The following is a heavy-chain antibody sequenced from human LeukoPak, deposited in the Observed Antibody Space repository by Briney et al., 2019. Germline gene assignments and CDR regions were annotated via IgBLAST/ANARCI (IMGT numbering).Heavy chain of an antibody. J-gene: IGHJ4*02. Sequence: GGSLRLSCAASEFTFSSYWMSGVRQAPGKGLEWVANIKQDGSEKYYVDSVKGRFTISRDNAKNSLYLQMNSLRAEDTAVYYCARDSYDILIGVGSDYWGQGTLVTVSS. V-gene: IGHV3-7*01. CDR1: EFTFSSYW. D-gene: IGHD3-9*01. CDR3: ARDSYDILIGVGSDY. CDR2: IKQDGSEK.